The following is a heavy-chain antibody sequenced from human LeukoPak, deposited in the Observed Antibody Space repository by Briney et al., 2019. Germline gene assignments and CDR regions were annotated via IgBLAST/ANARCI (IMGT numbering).Heavy chain of an antibody. Sequence: GASVKVSCKASGYTFTSYYMHWVRQAPGQGLEWMGIINPSGGSTGYAQKFQGRVTMTRDTSTSTVYMELSSLRSEDTAVYYCAREIAAAGPWFDPWGQGTLVTVSS. D-gene: IGHD6-13*01. CDR2: INPSGGST. CDR3: AREIAAAGPWFDP. V-gene: IGHV1-46*01. J-gene: IGHJ5*02. CDR1: GYTFTSYY.